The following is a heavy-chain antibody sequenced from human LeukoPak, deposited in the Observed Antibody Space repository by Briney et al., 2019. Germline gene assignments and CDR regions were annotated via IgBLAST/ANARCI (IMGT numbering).Heavy chain of an antibody. CDR2: IYSGGST. V-gene: IGHV3-53*01. D-gene: IGHD1-1*01. Sequence: GGSLRLSCAASGFTVSSNYMSWVRPAPGKGLEWVSVIYSGGSTYYADSVKGRFTISRDNSKNTLYLQMNSLRAEDTAVYYCARAMEATLASGYWGQGTLVTVSS. J-gene: IGHJ4*02. CDR3: ARAMEATLASGY. CDR1: GFTVSSNY.